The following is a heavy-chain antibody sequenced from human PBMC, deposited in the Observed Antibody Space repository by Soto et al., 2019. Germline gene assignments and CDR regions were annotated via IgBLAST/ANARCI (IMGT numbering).Heavy chain of an antibody. CDR3: AHRTTTMTWWFDP. CDR1: GFSLTTSGVC. Sequence: QITLKESGPTLVKPTQTLTLPCNFSGFSLTTSGVCVGWIRQPPVQALEWLALIYWDDVKRYSPSLKSRLTITMYTSKNPDVLTLTNMDPADTATYFCAHRTTTMTWWFDPWGQGTLVTVSS. D-gene: IGHD4-17*01. CDR2: IYWDDVK. V-gene: IGHV2-5*02. J-gene: IGHJ5*02.